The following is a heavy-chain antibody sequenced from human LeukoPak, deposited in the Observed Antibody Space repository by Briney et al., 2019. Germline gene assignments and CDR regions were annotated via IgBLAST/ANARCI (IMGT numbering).Heavy chain of an antibody. V-gene: IGHV3-74*01. CDR2: MNADGRTI. CDR3: ERAGNYYFDL. CDR1: GSTFSSSW. Sequence: GGSLRFSCAASGSTFSSSWMHWVRQGPGRGLVWVARMNADGRTINYADSVKGRFTISRDNAKNTLYLQMNSLRTEDAAVYYCERAGNYYFDLWGRGTQVTVSS. J-gene: IGHJ2*01. D-gene: IGHD1-7*01.